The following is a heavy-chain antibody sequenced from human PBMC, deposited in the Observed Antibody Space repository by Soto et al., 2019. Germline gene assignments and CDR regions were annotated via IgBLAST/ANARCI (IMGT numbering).Heavy chain of an antibody. CDR2: ISSSSSYI. Sequence: GGSLRLSCAASGFTFSSYSMNWVRQAPGKGLEWVSSISSSSSYIYYADSVKGRFTISRDNAKNSLYLQMNSLRAEDTAVYYCAREASYYYGSGRIPLGYGMDVWGQGTTVTVSS. V-gene: IGHV3-21*01. CDR1: GFTFSSYS. D-gene: IGHD3-10*01. J-gene: IGHJ6*02. CDR3: AREASYYYGSGRIPLGYGMDV.